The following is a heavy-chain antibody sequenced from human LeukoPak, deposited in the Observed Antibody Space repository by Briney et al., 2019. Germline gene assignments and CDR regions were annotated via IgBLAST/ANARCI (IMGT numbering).Heavy chain of an antibody. CDR1: GFTFSSYA. J-gene: IGHJ4*02. D-gene: IGHD4-17*01. V-gene: IGHV3-23*01. Sequence: LSGGSLRLSCAASGFTFSSYAMSWVRQAPGKGLEWVSAISSSGGSTYYADSVKGRFTISRDNSKNTLYLQMNSLRAEDTAVYYCATGTVTTFDPVYWGQGTLVTVSS. CDR3: ATGTVTTFDPVY. CDR2: ISSSGGST.